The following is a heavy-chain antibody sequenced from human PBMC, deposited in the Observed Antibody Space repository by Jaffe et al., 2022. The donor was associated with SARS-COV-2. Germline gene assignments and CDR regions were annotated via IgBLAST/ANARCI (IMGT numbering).Heavy chain of an antibody. J-gene: IGHJ4*02. V-gene: IGHV3-7*03. CDR1: GFTFSRYW. Sequence: EVQLVESGGGLVQPGGSLRLSCAASGFTFSRYWMSWVRQAPGKGLDWVANIKEDGSLKQYVKSVRGRFTISRDNAKNSLYLQMNSLRAEDTAVYYCVGLNNMDFWGQGTLVTVSS. D-gene: IGHD1-20*01. CDR3: VGLNNMDF. CDR2: IKEDGSLK.